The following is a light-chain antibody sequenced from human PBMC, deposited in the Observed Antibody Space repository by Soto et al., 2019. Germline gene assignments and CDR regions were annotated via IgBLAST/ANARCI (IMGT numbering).Light chain of an antibody. Sequence: EIVMTQCPGTVSLSPGDIATISCRASQSVSSSHLAWYQQKPGQAPRLLIYGASSRATGIPDRFSGSGSGTDFTLTISRLEPEDVAVYYCQQYASSRAFGQGTKVAIK. V-gene: IGKV3-20*01. CDR1: QSVSSSH. J-gene: IGKJ1*01. CDR3: QQYASSRA. CDR2: GAS.